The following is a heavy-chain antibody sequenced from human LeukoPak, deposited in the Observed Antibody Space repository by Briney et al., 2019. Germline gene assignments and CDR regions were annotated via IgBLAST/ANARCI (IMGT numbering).Heavy chain of an antibody. J-gene: IGHJ6*03. CDR2: INTNTGNP. CDR3: ARKSVAATPRDIVYQYSYMDV. D-gene: IGHD2-15*01. Sequence: RASVKVSCKASGYTFTSYAMNWVRQAPGQGLEWMGWINTNTGNPKYAQGFTGRFVFSLDTSVSTAYLQISSLKAEDTAVYYCARKSVAATPRDIVYQYSYMDVWGKGTTVTVSS. V-gene: IGHV7-4-1*02. CDR1: GYTFTSYA.